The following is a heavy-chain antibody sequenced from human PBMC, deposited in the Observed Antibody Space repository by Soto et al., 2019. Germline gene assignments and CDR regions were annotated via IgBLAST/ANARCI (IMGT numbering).Heavy chain of an antibody. CDR2: FDPEDGET. CDR1: GYTFTGYY. Sequence: ASVKVSCKASGYTFTGYYMHWVRQAPGQGLEWMGWFDPEDGETIYAQKFQGRVTMTRDTSTDTAYMELSSLRSEDTAVYYCATSSYYGSGSYYGWFDPWGQGTLVTVSS. D-gene: IGHD3-10*01. J-gene: IGHJ5*02. V-gene: IGHV1-24*01. CDR3: ATSSYYGSGSYYGWFDP.